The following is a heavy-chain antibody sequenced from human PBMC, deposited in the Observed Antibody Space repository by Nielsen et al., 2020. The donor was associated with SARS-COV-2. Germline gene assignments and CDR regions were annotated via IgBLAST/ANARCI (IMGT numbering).Heavy chain of an antibody. D-gene: IGHD6-19*01. CDR1: GGSISSYY. CDR2: IYYSGST. J-gene: IGHJ5*02. CDR3: ARDRGYSSGWQNWFDP. Sequence: SETLFLTCTVSGGSISSYYWSWIRQPPGKGLEWIGYIYYSGSTNYNPSLKSRVTISVDTSKNQFSLKLSSVTAADTAVYYCARDRGYSSGWQNWFDPWGQGTLVTVSS. V-gene: IGHV4-59*01.